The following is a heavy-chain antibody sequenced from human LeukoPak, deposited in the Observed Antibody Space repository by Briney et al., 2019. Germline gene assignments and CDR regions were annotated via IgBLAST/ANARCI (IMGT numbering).Heavy chain of an antibody. V-gene: IGHV4-59*08. J-gene: IGHJ5*02. D-gene: IGHD6-13*01. CDR3: ARQGIAAGDNWFDP. CDR1: GGSISSYY. CDR2: IYYSGST. Sequence: PETLSLTCTVSGGSISSYYWSWIRQPPGKGLEWIGYIYYSGSTNYNPSLKSRVTISVDTSKNQFSLKLSSVTAADTAVYYCARQGIAAGDNWFDPWGQGTLVTVSS.